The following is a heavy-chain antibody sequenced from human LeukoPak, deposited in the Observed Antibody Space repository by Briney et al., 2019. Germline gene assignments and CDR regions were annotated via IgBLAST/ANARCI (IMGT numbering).Heavy chain of an antibody. CDR3: ARDGYQLLSWFDP. CDR1: GFTFSSYG. V-gene: IGHV3-33*01. CDR2: IWYDGSNK. J-gene: IGHJ5*02. D-gene: IGHD2-2*01. Sequence: GGSLRLSCAASGFTFSSYGMHWVRQAPGKGLEWVAVIWYDGSNKYYADSVEGRFTISRDNSKNTLYLQMNSLRAEDTAVYYCARDGYQLLSWFDPWGQGTLVTVSS.